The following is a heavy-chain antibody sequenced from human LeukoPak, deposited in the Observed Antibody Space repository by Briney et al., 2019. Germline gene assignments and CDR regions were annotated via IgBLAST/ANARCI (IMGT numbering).Heavy chain of an antibody. D-gene: IGHD2-15*01. CDR2: MYETGHT. CDR3: ARHPFATPFDY. CDR1: GGSISGYS. Sequence: SETLSLTCSVSGGSISGYSWSWIRQPPGQGLEWIGYMYETGHTMYNSSLKSRVTMSLDTSRNYFSLSLSSVTAADTAVYYCARHPFATPFDYWGPGTLVTVSS. J-gene: IGHJ4*02. V-gene: IGHV4-59*08.